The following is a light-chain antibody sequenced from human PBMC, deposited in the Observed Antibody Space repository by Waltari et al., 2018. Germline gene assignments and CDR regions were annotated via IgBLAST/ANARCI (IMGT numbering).Light chain of an antibody. V-gene: IGLV2-18*02. J-gene: IGLJ2*01. CDR2: EVT. CDR3: SSYTTSSTVI. CDR1: SSDIGSYTF. Sequence: QSALIQPPSVSGSPGQSVAIYCPGTSSDIGSYTFVSWYQQFSGTAPKLLIYEVTNRPSGVPDRFSGSKSGYTASLAISGLQPEDEADYYCSSYTTSSTVIFGGGTKLTVL.